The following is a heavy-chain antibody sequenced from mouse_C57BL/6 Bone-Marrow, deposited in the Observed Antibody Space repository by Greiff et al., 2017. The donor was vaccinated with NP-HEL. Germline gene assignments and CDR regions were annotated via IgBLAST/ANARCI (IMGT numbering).Heavy chain of an antibody. CDR2: INPNNGGT. V-gene: IGHV1-26*01. J-gene: IGHJ4*01. D-gene: IGHD1-1*01. CDR3: ARRYGRVPRAMDY. Sequence: EVQLQQSGPELVKPGASVKISCKASGYTFTDYYMNWVKQSHGKSLEWIGDINPNNGGTSYNQKFKGKATLTVDKSSSTAYMELRSLTSEDSAVYYCARRYGRVPRAMDYWGQGTSVTVSS. CDR1: GYTFTDYY.